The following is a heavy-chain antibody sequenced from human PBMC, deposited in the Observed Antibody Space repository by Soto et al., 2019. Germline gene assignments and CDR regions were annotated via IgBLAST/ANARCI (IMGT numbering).Heavy chain of an antibody. CDR1: GFTFSSYW. CDR2: IKQDGSEK. J-gene: IGHJ4*02. CDR3: AREDGDYVGGFDY. V-gene: IGHV3-7*01. D-gene: IGHD4-17*01. Sequence: EVQLVESGGGLVQPGGSLRLSCAASGFTFSSYWMSWVRQAPGKGLEWVANIKQDGSEKYYVDSVKGRFTISRDNAKNSLYLQMNSLRAEDTAVYYCAREDGDYVGGFDYWGQGTLVTVSS.